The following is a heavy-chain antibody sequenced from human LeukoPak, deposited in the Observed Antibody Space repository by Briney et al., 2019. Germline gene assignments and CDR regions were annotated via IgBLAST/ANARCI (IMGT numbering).Heavy chain of an antibody. V-gene: IGHV1-69*04. Sequence: SSVKVSCKASGGTFSSYTISWVRQAPGQGLEWMRRIIPILGIANYAQKFQGRVTITADKSTSTAYMELSSLRSEDTAVYYCARDGHVRLTTQGYGPNYYYYYMDVWGKGITVTVSS. CDR1: GGTFSSYT. CDR2: IIPILGIA. CDR3: ARDGHVRLTTQGYGPNYYYYYMDV. J-gene: IGHJ6*03. D-gene: IGHD1-1*01.